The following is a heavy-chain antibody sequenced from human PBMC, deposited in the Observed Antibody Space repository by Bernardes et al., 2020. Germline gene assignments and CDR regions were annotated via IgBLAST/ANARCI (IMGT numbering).Heavy chain of an antibody. D-gene: IGHD1-7*01. CDR3: ARGPNWNYVQRPYYYGMDV. Sequence: SETLSLTCAVYGGSFSGYYWSWIRQPPGKGLEWIGEINHSGSTNYNPSLKSRVTISVDTSKNQFSLKLSSVTAADTAVYYCARGPNWNYVQRPYYYGMDVWGKGTTVTVSS. CDR1: GGSFSGYY. J-gene: IGHJ6*04. V-gene: IGHV4-34*01. CDR2: INHSGST.